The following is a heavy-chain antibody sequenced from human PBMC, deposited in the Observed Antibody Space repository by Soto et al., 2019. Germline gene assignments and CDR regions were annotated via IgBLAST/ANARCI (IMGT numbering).Heavy chain of an antibody. D-gene: IGHD5-18*01. J-gene: IGHJ4*02. V-gene: IGHV3-33*01. CDR1: GFTFSSYG. CDR2: IWYDGSNK. CDR3: ARDSVTAMAFDY. Sequence: GGSLRLSCAASGFTFSSYGMHWVRQAPGKGLEWVAVIWYDGSNKYYADSVKGRFTISRDNSKNTLYLQMNSLRAEDTAVYYCARDSVTAMAFDYWGQGTLVTVSS.